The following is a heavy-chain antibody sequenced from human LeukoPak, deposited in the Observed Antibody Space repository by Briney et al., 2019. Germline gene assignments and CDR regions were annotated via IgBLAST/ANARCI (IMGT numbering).Heavy chain of an antibody. CDR2: IYSGGST. D-gene: IGHD5-12*01. CDR1: GFTVSSNY. Sequence: GSLRLSCAASGFTVSSNYMSWVRQALGKGLEWVSVIYSGGSTHYADSVKGRFTISRDNSKNTLYLQMNSLRAEDTAVYYCARVGGYRGYEPFDYWGQGTLVTVSS. V-gene: IGHV3-53*01. CDR3: ARVGGYRGYEPFDY. J-gene: IGHJ4*02.